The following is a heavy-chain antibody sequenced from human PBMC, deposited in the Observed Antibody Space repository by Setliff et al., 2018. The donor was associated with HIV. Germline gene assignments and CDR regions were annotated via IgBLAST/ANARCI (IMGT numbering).Heavy chain of an antibody. D-gene: IGHD1-1*01. J-gene: IGHJ5*02. CDR3: ARAKATRQARPTNCFDP. V-gene: IGHV1-69*13. Sequence: PRPSVKVSCKASGYTFTNYAFSWVRQAPGQGLEWMGGIIPMFVTANYAQKFQDRVTITADESTSTAYMELSSLRFEDTAVYYCARAKATRQARPTNCFDPWGQGTLVTISS. CDR1: GYTFTNYA. CDR2: IIPMFVTA.